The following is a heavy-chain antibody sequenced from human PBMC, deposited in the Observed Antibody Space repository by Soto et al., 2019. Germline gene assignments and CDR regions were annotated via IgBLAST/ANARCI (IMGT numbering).Heavy chain of an antibody. J-gene: IGHJ5*02. Sequence: QVQLQQWGAGLLKPSETLSLTCAVYGGSFSGYYWSWIRQPPGKGLEWIGEINHSGSTNYNPSLKSRVTIAVDTSKNQFSLKLSSVTAADTAVYYCARGLGSVLEGRTPPGLDPWGQGTLVTVSS. CDR3: ARGLGSVLEGRTPPGLDP. CDR2: INHSGST. D-gene: IGHD3-3*02. CDR1: GGSFSGYY. V-gene: IGHV4-34*01.